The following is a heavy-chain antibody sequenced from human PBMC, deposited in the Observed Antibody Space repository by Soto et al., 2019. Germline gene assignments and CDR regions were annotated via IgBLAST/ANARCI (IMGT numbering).Heavy chain of an antibody. J-gene: IGHJ4*02. CDR3: ASDSRYCSSTSCYTFDY. CDR2: ISSSSSYI. D-gene: IGHD2-2*02. CDR1: GFTFSSYS. Sequence: EVQLVESGGGLVKPGGSLRLSCAASGFTFSSYSMNWVRQAPGKGLEWVSSISSSSSYIYYADSVKGRFTISRDNAKNSLYLQMNSLRAEDTAVYYCASDSRYCSSTSCYTFDYGGQGTLVTVSS. V-gene: IGHV3-21*01.